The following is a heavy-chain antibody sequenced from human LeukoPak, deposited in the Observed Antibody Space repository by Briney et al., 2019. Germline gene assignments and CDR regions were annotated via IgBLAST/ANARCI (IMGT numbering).Heavy chain of an antibody. J-gene: IGHJ4*02. D-gene: IGHD3-10*01. CDR2: INPNSGGT. CDR3: AGRADYGSGSYYYPD. Sequence: ASVKVCCKASGSTFTGYYMHWVRQAPGRGLEWMGWINPNSGGTNCAQKFQGRVTMTRDTSISTAYMELSRLRSDDTAVYYCAGRADYGSGSYYYPDWGQGTLVTVSS. V-gene: IGHV1-2*02. CDR1: GSTFTGYY.